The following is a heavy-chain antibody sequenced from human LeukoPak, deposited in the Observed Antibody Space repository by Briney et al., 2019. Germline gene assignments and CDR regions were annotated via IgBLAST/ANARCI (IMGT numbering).Heavy chain of an antibody. J-gene: IGHJ4*02. D-gene: IGHD2-15*01. Sequence: GGSLRLSCAASGFSFSSYEMNWVRQAPGKGLEWVSYISSSGSAIFYADSVKGRFAISRDNAKNSLFLQMNSLRAEDTAFYYCASKGGFDDWGQGTLVTVSS. CDR3: ASKGGFDD. CDR2: ISSSGSAI. CDR1: GFSFSSYE. V-gene: IGHV3-48*03.